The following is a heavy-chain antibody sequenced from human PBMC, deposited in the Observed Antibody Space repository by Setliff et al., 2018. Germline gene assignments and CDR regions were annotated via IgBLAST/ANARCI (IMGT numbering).Heavy chain of an antibody. Sequence: ASVKVSCKVSGYTLTELSMHWVRQAPGKGLEWMGGFDPEDGETIYAQKFQGRVTMTEDTSTDTAYMELSSLRSEDTAVYYCATQPLQWELLGFDYWGQGTLVTISS. V-gene: IGHV1-24*01. CDR3: ATQPLQWELLGFDY. D-gene: IGHD1-26*01. CDR2: FDPEDGET. J-gene: IGHJ4*02. CDR1: GYTLTELS.